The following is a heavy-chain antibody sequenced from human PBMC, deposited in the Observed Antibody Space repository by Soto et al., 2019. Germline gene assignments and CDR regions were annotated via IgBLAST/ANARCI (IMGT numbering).Heavy chain of an antibody. CDR2: MNANNGNR. CDR1: GYTFSSYG. V-gene: IGHV1-8*02. CDR3: ARSVEWLASFDY. D-gene: IGHD6-19*01. J-gene: IGHJ4*02. Sequence: ASVKVSCKASGYTFSSYGITWVRQAPGQGLEWMGWMNANNGNRGYAQKLQGRVTMTRNTSISTAYMELSSLRSEDTAVYYCARSVEWLASFDYWGQGTLVTVSS.